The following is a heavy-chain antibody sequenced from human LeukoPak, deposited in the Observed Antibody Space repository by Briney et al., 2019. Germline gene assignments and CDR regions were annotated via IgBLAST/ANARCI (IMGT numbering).Heavy chain of an antibody. D-gene: IGHD6-19*01. J-gene: IGHJ4*02. CDR1: GGTFSSYA. CDR3: ARDLGTSRAGTYYFDY. CDR2: IIPIPGIA. Sequence: LVKVSCKASGGTFSSYAISWVRQAPGQGLEWMGRIIPIPGIANYAQKFQGRVTITADKSTSTAYMELSSLRSEDTAVYYCARDLGTSRAGTYYFDYWGQGTLVTVSS. V-gene: IGHV1-69*04.